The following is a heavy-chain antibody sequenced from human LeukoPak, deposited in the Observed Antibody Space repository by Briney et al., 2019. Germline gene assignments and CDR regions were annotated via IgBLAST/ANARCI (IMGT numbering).Heavy chain of an antibody. Sequence: GGSLRLSCAASGFTFSSYGMHWVRQAPGKGLGWVAVISYDGSNKYYADSVKGRFTISRDNSKNTLYLQMNSLRAEDTAVYYCAKDFDWLYYYYGMDVWGKGTTVTVSS. CDR3: AKDFDWLYYYYGMDV. CDR2: ISYDGSNK. D-gene: IGHD3-9*01. V-gene: IGHV3-30*18. J-gene: IGHJ6*04. CDR1: GFTFSSYG.